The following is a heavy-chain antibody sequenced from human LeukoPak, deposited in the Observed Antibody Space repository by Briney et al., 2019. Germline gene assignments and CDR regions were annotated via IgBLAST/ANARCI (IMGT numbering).Heavy chain of an antibody. CDR3: ARDPHGYYYAYFDY. Sequence: GGSLRLSCAASGFTFSSYWMSWVRQAPGKGLEWVVTIKHDGSDKKYVDSVKGRFTIFRDNAKNSLYLQMNSLRAEDTAVYYCARDPHGYYYAYFDYWGQGTLVTVSS. V-gene: IGHV3-7*01. D-gene: IGHD3-22*01. CDR1: GFTFSSYW. J-gene: IGHJ4*02. CDR2: IKHDGSDK.